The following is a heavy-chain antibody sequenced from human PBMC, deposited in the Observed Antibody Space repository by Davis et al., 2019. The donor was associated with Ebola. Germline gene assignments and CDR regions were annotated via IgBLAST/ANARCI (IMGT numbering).Heavy chain of an antibody. CDR3: ARQYSGYYYGGWFDP. Sequence: GESLKISCKGSGYSFTSYWIGWVRQMPGKGLEWMGIIYPDDSDTRYSPSFQGQVTISADKSISTAYLQWSSLKASDTAMYYCARQYSGYYYGGWFDPWGQGTLVTVSS. CDR2: IYPDDSDT. CDR1: GYSFTSYW. J-gene: IGHJ5*02. V-gene: IGHV5-51*01. D-gene: IGHD3-22*01.